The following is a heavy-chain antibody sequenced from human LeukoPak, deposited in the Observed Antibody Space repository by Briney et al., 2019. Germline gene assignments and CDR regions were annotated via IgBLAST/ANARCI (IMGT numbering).Heavy chain of an antibody. V-gene: IGHV1-46*01. D-gene: IGHD6-6*01. CDR2: INPSGGST. J-gene: IGHJ3*02. Sequence: ASVTVSFKASGYTFTSYYMHGVRQARGQGGEGMGIINPSGGSTSYAQKFQGRVTMTRDITTRTVYMEVSSLRSEDTAVYYCAPRPRPTDAFDICGQGTMFTVSS. CDR3: APRPRPTDAFDI. CDR1: GYTFTSYY.